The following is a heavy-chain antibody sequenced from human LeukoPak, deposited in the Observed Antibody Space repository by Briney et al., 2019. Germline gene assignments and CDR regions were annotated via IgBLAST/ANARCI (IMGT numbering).Heavy chain of an antibody. V-gene: IGHV6-1*01. CDR3: ARDFGTTGWHTFDY. Sequence: SQTLSLTCVVSGDRVSSKNGAWNRIRQSPSRGLEWLGRTYYRSKWYNDYAESMEGRMTISQDTSKNQYSLHLNSVTPDDTAVYYCARDFGTTGWHTFDYWGQGTLVTVSS. CDR1: GDRVSSKNGA. D-gene: IGHD6-19*01. J-gene: IGHJ4*02. CDR2: TYYRSKWYN.